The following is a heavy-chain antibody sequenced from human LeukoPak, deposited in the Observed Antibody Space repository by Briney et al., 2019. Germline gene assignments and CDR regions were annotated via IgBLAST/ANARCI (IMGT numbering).Heavy chain of an antibody. CDR3: AKDRGMGITMVRVFDY. CDR2: ISGSGGST. J-gene: IGHJ4*02. D-gene: IGHD3-10*01. CDR1: GFTFSSYA. V-gene: IGHV3-23*01. Sequence: GGSLRLSCAASGFTFSSYAMSWVRQAPGKGLEWVSAISGSGGSTYYADSVKGRFTISRDNYKNTLYLQMNSLRAEDTAVYYCAKDRGMGITMVRVFDYWGQGTLVTVSS.